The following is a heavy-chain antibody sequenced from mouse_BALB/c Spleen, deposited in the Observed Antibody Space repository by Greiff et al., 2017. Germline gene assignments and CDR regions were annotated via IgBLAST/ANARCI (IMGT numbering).Heavy chain of an antibody. CDR1: GFTFSSYT. Sequence: EVMLVESGGGLVKPGGSLKLSCAASGFTFSSYTMSWVRQTPEKRLEWVATISSGGSYTYYPDSVKGRFTISRDNAKNTLYLQMSSLKSEDTAMYYCTTTVTHYFDYWGQGTTLTVSS. CDR3: TTTVTHYFDY. J-gene: IGHJ2*01. D-gene: IGHD1-2*01. CDR2: ISSGGSYT. V-gene: IGHV5-6-4*01.